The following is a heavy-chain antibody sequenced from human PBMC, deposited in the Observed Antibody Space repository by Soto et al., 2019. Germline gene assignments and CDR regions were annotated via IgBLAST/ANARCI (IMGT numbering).Heavy chain of an antibody. Sequence: SETLSLTCTVSNASVTGLYWAWIRQPPGKGLECIGYFIHSGISNFSPSLKSRVTFSVDTSKNQFSLKVTSVTAADTAIYYCARTTSGWDYFDFWGQGVLVTVSS. CDR2: FIHSGIS. J-gene: IGHJ4*02. D-gene: IGHD1-1*01. V-gene: IGHV4-59*02. CDR3: ARTTSGWDYFDF. CDR1: NASVTGLY.